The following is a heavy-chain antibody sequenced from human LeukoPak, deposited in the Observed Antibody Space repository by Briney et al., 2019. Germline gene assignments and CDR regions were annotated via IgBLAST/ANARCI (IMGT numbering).Heavy chain of an antibody. CDR1: GGSISSYY. CDR3: AATSIAVAAWYFDL. Sequence: SETLSLTCTVSGGSISSYYWSWIRQPAGKGLEWIGRIYTSGSTNYNPSLKSRVTISVDTSKNQLSLKLSSVTAADTAVYYCAATSIAVAAWYFDLWGRGTLVTVSS. J-gene: IGHJ2*01. V-gene: IGHV4-4*07. CDR2: IYTSGST. D-gene: IGHD6-19*01.